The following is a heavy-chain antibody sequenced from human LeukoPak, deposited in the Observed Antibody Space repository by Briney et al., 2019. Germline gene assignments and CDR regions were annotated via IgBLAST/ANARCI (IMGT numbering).Heavy chain of an antibody. CDR2: IDGSGGII. D-gene: IGHD1-26*01. CDR1: GFSFGDYS. CDR3: VRLGGGSYFDN. V-gene: IGHV3-11*01. Sequence: GGSLRLSCAGSGFSFGDYSMGWVRQAPGKGLECISYIDGSGGIIYYAGSMKGRFTISRDNAKNSLYLQMSSPRVEDSAVYYCVRLGGGSYFDNWGQGTLVTVSS. J-gene: IGHJ4*02.